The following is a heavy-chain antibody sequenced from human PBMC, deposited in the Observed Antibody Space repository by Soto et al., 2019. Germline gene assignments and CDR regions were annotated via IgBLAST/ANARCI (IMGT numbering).Heavy chain of an antibody. Sequence: QVQLRESGPGLMRPSQTLSLTCTVSGASVTSTGYYWTWIRQSPGKGLEWLGYILHNGNADYSPSLETRLSISLDSSTNQFALKVNSVSAADTAIYFCARVSAVSAEYYFDYWGQGALVTVSS. D-gene: IGHD6-19*01. CDR2: ILHNGNA. CDR3: ARVSAVSAEYYFDY. V-gene: IGHV4-30-4*01. J-gene: IGHJ4*02. CDR1: GASVTSTGYY.